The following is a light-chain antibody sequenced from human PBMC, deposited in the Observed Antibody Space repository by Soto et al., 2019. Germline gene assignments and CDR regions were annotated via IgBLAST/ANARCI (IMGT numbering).Light chain of an antibody. V-gene: IGKV3-11*01. J-gene: IGKJ5*01. Sequence: EVVLTPSPVTLSLSPGERATLSCRASQSFRRLLAWYQQKPGQAPRFLIYDAYNRASGIPPRFSGSGSGTDFTLTISSLEPEDSAVYYCQQRHMWPMTFGQGTRLEIK. CDR1: QSFRRL. CDR3: QQRHMWPMT. CDR2: DAY.